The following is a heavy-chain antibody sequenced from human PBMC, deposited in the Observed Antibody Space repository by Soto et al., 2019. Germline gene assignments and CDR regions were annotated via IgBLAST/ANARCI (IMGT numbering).Heavy chain of an antibody. CDR1: GFTFDDYG. D-gene: IGHD3-10*01. CDR3: AKLGGVIYFDY. V-gene: IGHV3-9*01. J-gene: IGHJ4*02. Sequence: GGSLRLSCAASGFTFDDYGMSWVRQDTGKGLEWVSSINWNSGIINYADSVKGRFTISRDNAKNSLYPRTNSLRIENTALYKSAKLGGVIYFDYWGQGTPVTVSS. CDR2: INWNSGII.